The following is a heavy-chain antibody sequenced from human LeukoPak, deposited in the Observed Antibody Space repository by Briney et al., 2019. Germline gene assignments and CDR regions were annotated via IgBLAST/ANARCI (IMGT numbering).Heavy chain of an antibody. D-gene: IGHD3-3*01. J-gene: IGHJ4*02. Sequence: PSETLSLTCAVYGGSFSGYYWRWIRQPPGKGLEWIGEINHSGSTNYNPSLKSRVTISVDTSKNQFSLKLSSVTAADTAVYYCARGPAIFGVVIIKPLDYWGQGTLVTVSS. V-gene: IGHV4-34*01. CDR3: ARGPAIFGVVIIKPLDY. CDR2: INHSGST. CDR1: GGSFSGYY.